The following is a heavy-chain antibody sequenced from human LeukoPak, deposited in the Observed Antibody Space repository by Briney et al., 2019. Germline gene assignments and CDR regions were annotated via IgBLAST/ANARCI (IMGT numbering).Heavy chain of an antibody. J-gene: IGHJ4*02. V-gene: IGHV3-64*01. CDR3: ARADQPVVPAALDY. Sequence: GGSLRLSCAASGFTFSSYAMHWVRQAPGKGLEYVSAISSNGGSTYYASSVKGRFTISRDNSKNTLYLQMGSLRAEDMAVYYCARADQPVVPAALDYWGQGTLVTVSS. CDR2: ISSNGGST. CDR1: GFTFSSYA. D-gene: IGHD2-2*01.